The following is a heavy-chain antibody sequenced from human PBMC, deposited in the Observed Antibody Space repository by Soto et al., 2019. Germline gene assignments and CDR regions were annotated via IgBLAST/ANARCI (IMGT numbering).Heavy chain of an antibody. V-gene: IGHV1-18*01. CDR3: ARYHGGGITLE. D-gene: IGHD3-16*01. J-gene: IGHJ4*02. Sequence: QVQLVQSGAEVKKPGASVKVSCKASGYTFTSYAISWVRQAPGQGLEWMGWISAYNGNTKYAQKLQGRVTMTTDTSTRTAYMELRSLRPDDTAVYYCARYHGGGITLEWGQGTLVTVSS. CDR2: ISAYNGNT. CDR1: GYTFTSYA.